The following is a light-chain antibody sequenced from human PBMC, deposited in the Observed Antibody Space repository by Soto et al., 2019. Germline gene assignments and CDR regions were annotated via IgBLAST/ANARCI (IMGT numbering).Light chain of an antibody. CDR2: GAP. Sequence: EMVMTQSPATLSVSPGERATLSCRASQSVSSTLAWYQQKLGQAPRLLIYGAPTRATGVPARFSGSGSGTEFTLTISSLHSEDFAVYYCLQYNNWPAYTFGQGTKLEIK. CDR1: QSVSST. CDR3: LQYNNWPAYT. J-gene: IGKJ2*01. V-gene: IGKV3-15*01.